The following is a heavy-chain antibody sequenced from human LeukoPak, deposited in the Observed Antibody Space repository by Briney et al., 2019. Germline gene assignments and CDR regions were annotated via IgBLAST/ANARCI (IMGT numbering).Heavy chain of an antibody. V-gene: IGHV3-23*01. Sequence: PGGSLRLSCAASGFTFSSFAMTWVRQAPGKGLEWVSTINNSGDSTYYGDSVKGRFTISRDNSKNTLYLQMDSLRAEDTGVYYCAKDHSSYDILTGYPLTWGQGTLVTVSS. D-gene: IGHD3-9*01. CDR2: INNSGDST. CDR1: GFTFSSFA. J-gene: IGHJ5*02. CDR3: AKDHSSYDILTGYPLT.